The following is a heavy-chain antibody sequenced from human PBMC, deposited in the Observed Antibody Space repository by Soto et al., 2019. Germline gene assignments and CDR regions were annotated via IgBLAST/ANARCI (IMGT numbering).Heavy chain of an antibody. CDR2: ISGSGGST. Sequence: PGESLRLSCEESGFTFSRSAMSWFRQVPGKGLEWVSAISGSGGSTYYADSVKGRFTISRDNSKNTLYLQMNSLRAEDTAAYYCAKSRAYYYDSSGYPNDYWGQGT. D-gene: IGHD3-22*01. CDR1: GFTFSRSA. CDR3: AKSRAYYYDSSGYPNDY. J-gene: IGHJ4*02. V-gene: IGHV3-23*01.